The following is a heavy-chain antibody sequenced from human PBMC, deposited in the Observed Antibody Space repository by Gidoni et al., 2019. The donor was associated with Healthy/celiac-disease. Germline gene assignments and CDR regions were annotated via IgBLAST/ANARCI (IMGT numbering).Heavy chain of an antibody. CDR3: ARDREVEAPDYGDYVGYYYYGMDV. V-gene: IGHV1-18*01. CDR1: GYTFTSYG. J-gene: IGHJ6*02. Sequence: QVQLVQSGAEVKKPGASVKVSCKASGYTFTSYGISWVRQAPGQGLEWMGWISAYNGNTNYAQKLQGRVTMTTDTSTSTAYMELRSLRSDDTAVYYCARDREVEAPDYGDYVGYYYYGMDVWGQGTTVTVSS. D-gene: IGHD4-17*01. CDR2: ISAYNGNT.